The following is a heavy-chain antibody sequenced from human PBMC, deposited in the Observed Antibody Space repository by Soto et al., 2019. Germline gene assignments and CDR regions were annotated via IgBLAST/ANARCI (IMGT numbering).Heavy chain of an antibody. Sequence: SETLSLTCAVYGGSFSGYYWSWIRQPPGKGLEWIGEINHSGSTNYNPSLKSRVTISVDTSKNQFSLKLSSVTAADTAVYYCARGRGIRSSVGPGDYWGQGTLVTVSS. CDR3: ARGRGIRSSVGPGDY. D-gene: IGHD3-16*01. J-gene: IGHJ4*02. CDR1: GGSFSGYY. CDR2: INHSGST. V-gene: IGHV4-34*01.